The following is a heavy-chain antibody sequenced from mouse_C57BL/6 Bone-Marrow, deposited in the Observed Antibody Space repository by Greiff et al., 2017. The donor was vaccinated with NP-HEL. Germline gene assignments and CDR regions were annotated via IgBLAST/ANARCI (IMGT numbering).Heavy chain of an antibody. V-gene: IGHV5-6*01. CDR3: ARHDYDGGYYFDY. CDR2: ISSGGSYT. CDR1: GFTFSSYG. D-gene: IGHD2-4*01. Sequence: EVKLMESGGDLVKPGGSLKLSCAASGFTFSSYGMSWVRQTPDKRLEWVATISSGGSYTYYPDSVKGRFTISRDNAKNTLYLQMSSLKSEDTAMYYCARHDYDGGYYFDYWGQGTTLTVSS. J-gene: IGHJ2*01.